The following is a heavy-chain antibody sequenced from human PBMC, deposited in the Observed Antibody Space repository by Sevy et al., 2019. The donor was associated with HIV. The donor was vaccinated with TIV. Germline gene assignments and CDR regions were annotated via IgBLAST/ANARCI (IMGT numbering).Heavy chain of an antibody. D-gene: IGHD6-19*01. CDR3: AKAVADSNYYYGLDV. V-gene: IGHV3-33*06. Sequence: GGSLRLSCAASGFTFSTYSMHWVRQAPGKGLEWVALIWFDGSNKYYADSVKGRFTISRDNSKNTLYLQMNSLRAEDTAVYYCAKAVADSNYYYGLDVWGPGTTVTVSS. CDR2: IWFDGSNK. J-gene: IGHJ6*02. CDR1: GFTFSTYS.